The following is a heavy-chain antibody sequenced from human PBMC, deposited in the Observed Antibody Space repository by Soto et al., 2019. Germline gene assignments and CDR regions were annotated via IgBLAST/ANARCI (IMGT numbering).Heavy chain of an antibody. J-gene: IGHJ6*02. CDR1: GGSISSSSYY. Sequence: SETLSLTCTVSGGSISSSSYYWGWIRQPPGKGLEWIGSIYYSGSTYYNPSLKSRVTISVDTSKNQFSLKLSSVTAADTAVHYCAPATKYYGMDVWGQGTTVTVSS. CDR2: IYYSGST. CDR3: APATKYYGMDV. V-gene: IGHV4-39*01. D-gene: IGHD5-12*01.